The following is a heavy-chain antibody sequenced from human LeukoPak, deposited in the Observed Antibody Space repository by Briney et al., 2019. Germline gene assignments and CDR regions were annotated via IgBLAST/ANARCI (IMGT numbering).Heavy chain of an antibody. CDR2: INPNSGGT. CDR3: ARDPPIGGADVFDI. D-gene: IGHD3-10*01. V-gene: IGHV1-2*02. CDR1: GYTFTDYY. J-gene: IGHJ3*02. Sequence: ASVTVSCKASGYTFTDYYMHWVRQAPGQGLEWMGWINPNSGGTNYAQKFQGRVTMTRDTSISTAYMELSRLTSDDTAVYYCARDPPIGGADVFDIWGQGTMVTVSS.